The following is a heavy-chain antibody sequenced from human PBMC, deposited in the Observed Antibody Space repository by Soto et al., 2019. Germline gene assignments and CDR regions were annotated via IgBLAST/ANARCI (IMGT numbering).Heavy chain of an antibody. J-gene: IGHJ4*02. CDR3: ATRPTASTTPRFDY. CDR1: GGSLSSDRYY. CDR2: IFYSGNA. D-gene: IGHD5-12*01. Sequence: QVQLQESGPGLVRPSQTLSLICSVSGGSLSSDRYYWSWLRQRPGKGLEWIGYIFYSGNAYYNPSLKRRVTISLDTSKNQFSLKVNSATAADSAVYYCATRPTASTTPRFDYWGQGTLVTVSS. V-gene: IGHV4-31*03.